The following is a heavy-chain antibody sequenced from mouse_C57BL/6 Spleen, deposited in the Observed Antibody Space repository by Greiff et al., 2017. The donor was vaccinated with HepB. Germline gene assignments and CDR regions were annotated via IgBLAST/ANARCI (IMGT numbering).Heavy chain of an antibody. CDR2: ISNGGGST. V-gene: IGHV5-12*01. J-gene: IGHJ4*01. D-gene: IGHD1-1*01. Sequence: EVHLVESGGGLVQPGGSLKLSCAASGFTFSDYYMYWVRQTPEKRLEWVAYISNGGGSTYYPDTVKGRFTISRDNAKNTLYLQMSRLKSEDTAMYYCARRYYGSSGYAMDYWGQGTSVTVSS. CDR3: ARRYYGSSGYAMDY. CDR1: GFTFSDYY.